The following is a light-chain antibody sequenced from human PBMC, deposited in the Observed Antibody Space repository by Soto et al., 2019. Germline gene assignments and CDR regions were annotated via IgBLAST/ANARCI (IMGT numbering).Light chain of an antibody. CDR2: WAS. J-gene: IGKJ4*01. Sequence: DIVMTQSRDSLAVSLGERATIDCKSSQSVLSSSDNKNYLAWYQQKPGQPPKLLIYWASTRESGVPDRFSGSGSGTDFALTIRSLQAEDVAVYYCQQYYSTPLTFGGGTKVAIK. V-gene: IGKV4-1*01. CDR3: QQYYSTPLT. CDR1: QSVLSSSDNKNY.